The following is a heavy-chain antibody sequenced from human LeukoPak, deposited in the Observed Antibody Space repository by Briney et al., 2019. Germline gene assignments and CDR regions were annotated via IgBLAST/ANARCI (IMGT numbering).Heavy chain of an antibody. Sequence: SETLSLTCTLSGDSLSSYYWSWIRQPPRKGLEWIGFIYYSGSTNYNPSLKSRGTISVGTSNSQFSLRLRSVTAADTAVYYCARHLRGYSYGPFDSWGQGALVTVSS. CDR3: ARHLRGYSYGPFDS. J-gene: IGHJ4*02. V-gene: IGHV4-59*08. D-gene: IGHD5-18*01. CDR2: IYYSGST. CDR1: GDSLSSYY.